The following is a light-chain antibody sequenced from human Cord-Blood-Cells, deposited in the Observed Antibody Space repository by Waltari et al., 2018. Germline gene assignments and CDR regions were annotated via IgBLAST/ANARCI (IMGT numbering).Light chain of an antibody. Sequence: DIVMTQSPLSLPVTPGEPASISCRSSQSLLHSNGYNYLDWYMQKPGQSPQLLIYLGSNRASGVPDRFSGSGAGTDFTLKISRLEAEDVGVYDCMQALQTPYTFGQGTKLEIK. CDR1: QSLLHSNGYNY. CDR2: LGS. CDR3: MQALQTPYT. J-gene: IGKJ2*01. V-gene: IGKV2-28*01.